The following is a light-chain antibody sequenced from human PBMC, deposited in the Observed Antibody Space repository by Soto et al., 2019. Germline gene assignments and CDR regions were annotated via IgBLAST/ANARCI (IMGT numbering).Light chain of an antibody. Sequence: DIVLTQTPLSLSVTPGQPAPMSCKTSQSPLHSDGKTHLYWYLQRPGQPPQLLMFEVSNRVSGVPDRFSGSGSGTDFTLKISRVEAEDVGVYYCMQTKQLPVTFGQGTKVDIK. V-gene: IGKV2D-29*01. CDR3: MQTKQLPVT. CDR2: EVS. CDR1: QSPLHSDGKTH. J-gene: IGKJ1*01.